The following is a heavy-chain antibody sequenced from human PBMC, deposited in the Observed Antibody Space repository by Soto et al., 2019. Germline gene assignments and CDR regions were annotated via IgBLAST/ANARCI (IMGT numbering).Heavy chain of an antibody. CDR3: ASAGTGDRRLDY. CDR2: IYPSGST. J-gene: IGHJ4*02. CDR1: GGSISSSNW. D-gene: IGHD1-26*01. V-gene: IGHV4-4*02. Sequence: QVQLQESGPGLVKPSGTLSLTCSVSGGSISSSNWWSWGRHHPGKGLEWIGEIYPSGSTNYNPSLKSRVTISVDKSKNQVSLKLSSVTAADTAVYYCASAGTGDRRLDYWGQGTLVTVSS.